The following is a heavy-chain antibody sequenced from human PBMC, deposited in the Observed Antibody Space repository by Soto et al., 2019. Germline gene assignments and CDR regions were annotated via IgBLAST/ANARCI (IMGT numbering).Heavy chain of an antibody. D-gene: IGHD1-26*01. CDR1: GFTFSSSA. Sequence: DVELLESGGALVQPGGSLRLSCVASGFTFSSSAMNWVRQAPGKGLEWVSTISGSGVAKFYADSVKGRFTISRDNSNNTVSLQMNSLRAEDAALYYCAKDRSPGATTWNVYWGQATLVTVSS. CDR3: AKDRSPGATTWNVY. J-gene: IGHJ4*02. V-gene: IGHV3-23*01. CDR2: ISGSGVAK.